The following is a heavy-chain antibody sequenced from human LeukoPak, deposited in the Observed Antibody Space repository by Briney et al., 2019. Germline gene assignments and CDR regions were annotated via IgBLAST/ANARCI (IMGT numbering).Heavy chain of an antibody. CDR3: ARRPGGSTYYMHFDY. D-gene: IGHD3-10*01. V-gene: IGHV5-10-1*01. Sequence: RGESLKISCKGSGYSFTSYWISWVRQVPGKGLEWMGRIDPTDSYTNYSPSFQGHVTISADKSISTAYLQWSSLKASDTAMCYCARRPGGSTYYMHFDYWGQGALVTVSS. J-gene: IGHJ4*02. CDR2: IDPTDSYT. CDR1: GYSFTSYW.